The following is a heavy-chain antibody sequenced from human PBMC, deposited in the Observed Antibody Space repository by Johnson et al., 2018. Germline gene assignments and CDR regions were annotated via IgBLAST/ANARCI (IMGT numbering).Heavy chain of an antibody. CDR1: GFTSRNYW. D-gene: IGHD3-10*01. Sequence: VQLVQSGGGVVQPGGSRRLSCAASGFTSRNYWMRWVRQAPGKGRECVANMTQDGSETYYVDSVKGRFTISRENAKNSLYLQMNSLVGGDTAVYYCARGGDGHW. J-gene: IGHJ1*01. V-gene: IGHV3-7*01. CDR3: ARGGDGH. CDR2: MTQDGSET.